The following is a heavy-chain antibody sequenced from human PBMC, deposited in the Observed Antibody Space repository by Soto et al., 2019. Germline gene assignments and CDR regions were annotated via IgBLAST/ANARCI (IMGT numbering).Heavy chain of an antibody. Sequence: PGGSLRLSCAASGFTLSSYSMNWVRQAPGKGLEWVAVIWYDGSNKYYADSVKGRFTISRDNSKNTLYLQMNSLRAEDTAVYYCARDGWGRYDRVMAAFDIWGQGTMVTVSS. CDR2: IWYDGSNK. CDR3: ARDGWGRYDRVMAAFDI. D-gene: IGHD3-10*01. J-gene: IGHJ3*02. CDR1: GFTLSSYS. V-gene: IGHV3-33*08.